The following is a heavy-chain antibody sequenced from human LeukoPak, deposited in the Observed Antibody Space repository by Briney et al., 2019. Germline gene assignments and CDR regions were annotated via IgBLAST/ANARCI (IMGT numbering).Heavy chain of an antibody. Sequence: GGSLRLSCAASGFTFDDYAMHWVRQAPGKGLKWVSLISGDGGSTYYADSVKGRFTISRDNSKNSLYLQMNSLRTEDTALYYCAKGSGQYYDFWSGYPRDIFDYWGQGTLVTVSS. CDR3: AKGSGQYYDFWSGYPRDIFDY. CDR2: ISGDGGST. V-gene: IGHV3-43*02. CDR1: GFTFDDYA. J-gene: IGHJ4*02. D-gene: IGHD3-3*01.